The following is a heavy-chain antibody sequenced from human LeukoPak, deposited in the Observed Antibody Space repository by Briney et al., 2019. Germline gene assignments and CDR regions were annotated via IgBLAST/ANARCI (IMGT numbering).Heavy chain of an antibody. CDR2: ISSSSSYI. CDR1: GFTFSSYS. V-gene: IGHV3-21*01. Sequence: GGSLRLSCAASGFTFSSYSMNWVRQAPGKGLEWVSSISSSSSYIYYADSVKGRFTISRDNAKNSLYLQMNSLRAEDTAVYHCASKSTQSAFDIWGQGTMVTVSS. J-gene: IGHJ3*02. CDR3: ASKSTQSAFDI. D-gene: IGHD4-11*01.